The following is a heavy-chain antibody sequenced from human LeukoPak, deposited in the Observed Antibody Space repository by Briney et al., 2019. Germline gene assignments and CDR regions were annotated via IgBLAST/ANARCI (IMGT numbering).Heavy chain of an antibody. V-gene: IGHV3-30*18. J-gene: IGHJ4*02. D-gene: IGHD6-13*01. Sequence: SGGSLRLSCAASGFTFSNYGMHWVRQAPGKGLEWVAVISYDGSNKYYADSVKGRFTISRDNSKNALYLQMNSLRAEDTAVYYCAKDQQVPAAGTWGSIDHWGQGTLVTVSS. CDR2: ISYDGSNK. CDR3: AKDQQVPAAGTWGSIDH. CDR1: GFTFSNYG.